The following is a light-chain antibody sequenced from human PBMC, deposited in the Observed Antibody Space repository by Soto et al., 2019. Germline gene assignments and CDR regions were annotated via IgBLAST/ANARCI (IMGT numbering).Light chain of an antibody. CDR2: AAS. J-gene: IGKJ1*01. CDR3: QQNYNLPPWT. V-gene: IGKV1-5*01. CDR1: QTISSW. Sequence: DIQMTQSPSTLSGSVGDRVTITCRASQTISSWLAWYQQKPGKAPKILIYAASTLQDGVPSRFSGSGSGTYFTLTINSLQPEDSATYYCQQNYNLPPWTFGQGTKVEIK.